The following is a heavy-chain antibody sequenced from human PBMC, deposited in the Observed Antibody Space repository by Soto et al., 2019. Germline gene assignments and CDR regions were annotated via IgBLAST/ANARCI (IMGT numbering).Heavy chain of an antibody. D-gene: IGHD1-7*01. Sequence: QVQLVQSGAEVKKPGASVKVSCKASGYTFTSYAMHWVRQAPGQRLEWMGWINAGKGNTKYSQKFQGRVTITRDTSASTAYMELSSLRSEDTAVYYCARNSWNYHFDYWGQGTLVTVSS. CDR3: ARNSWNYHFDY. CDR1: GYTFTSYA. V-gene: IGHV1-3*01. CDR2: INAGKGNT. J-gene: IGHJ4*02.